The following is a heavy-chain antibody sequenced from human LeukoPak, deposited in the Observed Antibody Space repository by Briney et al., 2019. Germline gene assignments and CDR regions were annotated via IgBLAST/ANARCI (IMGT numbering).Heavy chain of an antibody. V-gene: IGHV4-34*01. CDR2: INHSGST. J-gene: IGHJ4*02. CDR1: SGSFSGYS. Sequence: SETLSLTCAVSSGSFSGYSWSWIRQPPGKGLEWIGEINHSGSTNYNPSLKSRVTISVDTSKNQFSLKLSSVTAADTAVYYCARAKGYSSSWYSYWGQGTLVTVSS. CDR3: ARAKGYSSSWYSY. D-gene: IGHD6-13*01.